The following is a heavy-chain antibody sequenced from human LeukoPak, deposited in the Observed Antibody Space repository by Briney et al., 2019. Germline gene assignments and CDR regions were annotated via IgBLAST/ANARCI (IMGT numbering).Heavy chain of an antibody. CDR1: GYNFSTYG. V-gene: IGHV1-18*01. Sequence: ASVKVSCKASGYNFSTYGVSWVRQAPGQGLEWMGGISAYTGNTNYAQKFQGRVTMITDTSTSTAYMELRSLSSDDTAVYYCARDDFGELDFWGQGTLVTVSS. J-gene: IGHJ4*02. D-gene: IGHD4/OR15-4a*01. CDR3: ARDDFGELDF. CDR2: ISAYTGNT.